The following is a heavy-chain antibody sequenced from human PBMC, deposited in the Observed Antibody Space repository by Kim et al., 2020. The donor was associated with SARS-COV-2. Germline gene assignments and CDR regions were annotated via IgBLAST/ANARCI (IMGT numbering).Heavy chain of an antibody. CDR2: IIADGTTT. CDR1: GFKFDDYS. D-gene: IGHD1-1*01. V-gene: IGHV3-43*02. J-gene: IGHJ2*01. Sequence: GGSLRLSCAASGFKFDDYSMHWVRQVPGKSPEWVSLIIADGTTTDSADSVKGRFSISRDNSKNLLYLEMNSLKSEDSAFYYCVKMGTYMSSFDLWGRGTRVTVSS. CDR3: VKMGTYMSSFDL.